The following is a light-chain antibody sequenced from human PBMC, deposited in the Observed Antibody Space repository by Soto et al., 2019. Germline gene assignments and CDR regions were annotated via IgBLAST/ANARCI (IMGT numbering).Light chain of an antibody. J-gene: IGKJ2*01. CDR2: GAD. CDR1: QSVRNSY. Sequence: EIVLTQFPDTLSLSPGERATLSCRASQSVRNSYLAWYQQRPGQAPRLLIYGADSRATDIPDRFSGSGSDTDFTLTISRLEPEDFAVYYCQQYGSSPRYTFGQGTKLEI. V-gene: IGKV3-20*01. CDR3: QQYGSSPRYT.